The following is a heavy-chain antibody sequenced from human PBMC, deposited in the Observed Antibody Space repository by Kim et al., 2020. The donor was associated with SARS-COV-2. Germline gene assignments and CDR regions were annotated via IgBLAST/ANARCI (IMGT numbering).Heavy chain of an antibody. CDR3: ARDFLVLRGMDV. D-gene: IGHD6-13*01. V-gene: IGHV3-30*01. Sequence: YCADSVKRRITISRDSSKNTLSLQMNSLRAEDTAEYYCARDFLVLRGMDVWGEGTTVTVSS. J-gene: IGHJ6*04.